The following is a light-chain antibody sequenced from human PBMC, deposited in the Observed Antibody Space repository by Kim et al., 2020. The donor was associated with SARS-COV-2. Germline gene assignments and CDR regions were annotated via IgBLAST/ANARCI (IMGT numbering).Light chain of an antibody. CDR1: SLRSYY. Sequence: SSELTQDPAVSVALGQTVRITCQGDSLRSYYATWYQQKPGQAPILLIYGKNNRPSGIPDRFSGSRSGNTASLTITGTQAGDEADYYCNSRDTYDMVIFGG. J-gene: IGLJ2*01. CDR2: GKN. V-gene: IGLV3-19*01. CDR3: NSRDTYDMVI.